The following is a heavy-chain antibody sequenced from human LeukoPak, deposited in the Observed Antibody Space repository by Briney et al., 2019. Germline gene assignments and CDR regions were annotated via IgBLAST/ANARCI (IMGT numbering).Heavy chain of an antibody. CDR2: IYGSVGTT. CDR1: GFSFSTFG. J-gene: IGHJ4*02. D-gene: IGHD3/OR15-3a*01. CDR3: AKDSILGDGFWDFDH. Sequence: GGSLRLSCAVSGFSFSTFGMSWVRQAPGKGLEWVSCIYGSVGTTQYADSVKGRSTISRDKSNNMLYLQMNSLRAEDTAVYYCAKDSILGDGFWDFDHWGQGTLVTVSS. V-gene: IGHV3-23*01.